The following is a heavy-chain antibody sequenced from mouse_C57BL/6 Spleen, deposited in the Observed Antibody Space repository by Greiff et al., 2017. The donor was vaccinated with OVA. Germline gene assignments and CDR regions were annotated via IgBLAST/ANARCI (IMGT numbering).Heavy chain of an antibody. CDR1: GFTFGGIA. Sequence: EVKVVESGGGLVKPGGSLKLSCAASGFTFGGIAWSWFRQTPEKRLEWVATISDGGSYTYYPDNVKGRFTISRDNAKNNLYLQMSHLKSEDTAMYYCARDKDGAMDYWGQGTSVTVSS. CDR3: ARDKDGAMDY. CDR2: ISDGGSYT. V-gene: IGHV5-4*01. J-gene: IGHJ4*01.